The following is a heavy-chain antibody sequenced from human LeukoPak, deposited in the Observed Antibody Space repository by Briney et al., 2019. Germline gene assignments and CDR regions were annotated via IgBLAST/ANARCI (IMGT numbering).Heavy chain of an antibody. V-gene: IGHV3-21*01. D-gene: IGHD4-17*01. CDR2: ISSSSSYI. CDR1: GFTFSSYS. CDR3: ARVGPMTTVTTRPYFDY. Sequence: GGSLRLSCAASGFTFSSYSMNWVRQAPGKGLEWVSSISSSSSYIYYADSVKGRFTISRDNAKNSLYLQMNSLRAEDTAVYYCARVGPMTTVTTRPYFDYWGQGTLVTVSS. J-gene: IGHJ4*02.